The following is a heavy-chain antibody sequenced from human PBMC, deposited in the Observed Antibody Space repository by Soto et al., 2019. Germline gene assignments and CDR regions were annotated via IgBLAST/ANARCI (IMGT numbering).Heavy chain of an antibody. Sequence: QVQLVESGGGVVQPGRSLRLSCAASGFTFSSYGMHWVRQAPGKGLEWVAVIWYDGSNKYYADSVKGRFTISRDNSKNTLYLQMNSLRAEDTAVYYCARDIVVVPAAIGVYYYYGMDVWGQGTTVTVSS. CDR1: GFTFSSYG. J-gene: IGHJ6*02. CDR3: ARDIVVVPAAIGVYYYYGMDV. D-gene: IGHD2-2*01. CDR2: IWYDGSNK. V-gene: IGHV3-30*19.